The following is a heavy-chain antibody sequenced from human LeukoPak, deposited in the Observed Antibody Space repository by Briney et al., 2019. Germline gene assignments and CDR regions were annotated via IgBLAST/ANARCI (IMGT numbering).Heavy chain of an antibody. Sequence: GGSLRLSCAASGFTFSSYGMHWVRQAPGKGLEWVAVIWYDGSNKYYADSVKGRFTISRDNSKNTLYLQMNSLRAEDTAVYYCARVGVGATYWFDPWGQGTLVTVSS. J-gene: IGHJ5*02. CDR2: IWYDGSNK. CDR3: ARVGVGATYWFDP. CDR1: GFTFSSYG. V-gene: IGHV3-33*01. D-gene: IGHD1-26*01.